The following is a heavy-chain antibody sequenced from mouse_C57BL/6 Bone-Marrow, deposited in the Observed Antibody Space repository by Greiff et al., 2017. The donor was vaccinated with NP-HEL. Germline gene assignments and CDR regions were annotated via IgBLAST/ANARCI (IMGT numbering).Heavy chain of an antibody. CDR1: GFTFSDYY. CDR3: ARHRATVVAGNAMDY. D-gene: IGHD1-1*01. V-gene: IGHV5-12*01. CDR2: ISNGGGST. Sequence: EVKLVESGGGLVQPGGSLKLSCAASGFTFSDYYMYWVRQTPEKRLEWVAYISNGGGSTYYPDTVKGRFTISRDNAKNTLYLQMSRLKSEDTAMYYCARHRATVVAGNAMDYWGQGTSVTVSS. J-gene: IGHJ4*01.